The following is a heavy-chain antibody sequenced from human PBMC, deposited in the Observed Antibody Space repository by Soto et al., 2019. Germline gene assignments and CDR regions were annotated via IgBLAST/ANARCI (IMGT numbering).Heavy chain of an antibody. CDR3: ARDSSETYYDILTGPWRAFDI. Sequence: ASVKVSCKASGYTFTSYAMHWVRQAPGQRLEWMGWINAGNGNTKYSQKFQGRVTITRDTSASTVYMELSSLRSEDTAVYYCARDSSETYYDILTGPWRAFDIWGQGTMVTVSS. J-gene: IGHJ3*02. CDR2: INAGNGNT. V-gene: IGHV1-3*01. CDR1: GYTFTSYA. D-gene: IGHD3-9*01.